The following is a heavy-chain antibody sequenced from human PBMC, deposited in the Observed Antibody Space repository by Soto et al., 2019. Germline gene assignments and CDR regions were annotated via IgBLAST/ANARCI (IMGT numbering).Heavy chain of an antibody. J-gene: IGHJ6*02. CDR2: ISSSSSYI. V-gene: IGHV3-21*01. Sequence: SLRLSCAASGFTFSSYSMNWVRQAPGKGLEWVSSISSSSSYIYYADSVKGRFTISRDNAKNSLYLQMNSLRAEDTAVYYCARDSDDILTGYKYGMDVWGQGTTVTVSS. CDR3: ARDSDDILTGYKYGMDV. D-gene: IGHD3-9*01. CDR1: GFTFSSYS.